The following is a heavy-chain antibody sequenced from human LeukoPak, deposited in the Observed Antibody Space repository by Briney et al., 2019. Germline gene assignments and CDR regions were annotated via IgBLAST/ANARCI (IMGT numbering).Heavy chain of an antibody. D-gene: IGHD4-17*01. CDR3: AKDLGLTVTTAFDY. J-gene: IGHJ4*02. V-gene: IGHV3-30*18. Sequence: GSLRLSCSASGFTFSTYWMSWVRQAPGKGLEWVAVISYDGSNKYYADSVKGRFTISRDNSKNTLYLQMNSLRAEDTAVYYCAKDLGLTVTTAFDYWGQGTLVTVSS. CDR1: GFTFSTYW. CDR2: ISYDGSNK.